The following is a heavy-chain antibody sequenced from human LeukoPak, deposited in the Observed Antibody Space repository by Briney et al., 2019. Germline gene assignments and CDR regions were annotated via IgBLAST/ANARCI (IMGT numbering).Heavy chain of an antibody. D-gene: IGHD3-10*01. CDR3: ARGRPGYYGSGSYYFDY. V-gene: IGHV4-34*01. J-gene: IGHJ4*02. CDR2: MNHSGST. CDR1: GGSFSGYY. Sequence: SETLSLTCAVYGGSFSGYYWRWVRQPQGKGREWVGEMNHSGSTNYNRSLKSRVTISGDKSKKQFSLKLSSVTAADTAVYYCARGRPGYYGSGSYYFDYWGQGTLVTVSS.